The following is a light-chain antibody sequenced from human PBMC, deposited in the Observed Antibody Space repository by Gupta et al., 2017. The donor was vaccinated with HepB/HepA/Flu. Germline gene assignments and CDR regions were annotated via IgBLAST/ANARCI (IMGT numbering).Light chain of an antibody. Sequence: EIVLTQSPATLSLSPGERATLSCRASQSVSSYLAWYQQKPGQAPRLLIYDASNRATGSPARCSGSGAGTDFTLTISSLEPEDFEVYYCQQRSNWPPMCIFGQGTKLEIK. CDR1: QSVSSY. CDR2: DAS. V-gene: IGKV3-11*01. J-gene: IGKJ2*04. CDR3: QQRSNWPPMCI.